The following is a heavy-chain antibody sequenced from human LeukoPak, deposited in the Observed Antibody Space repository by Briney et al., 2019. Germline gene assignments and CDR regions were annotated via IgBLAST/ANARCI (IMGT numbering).Heavy chain of an antibody. D-gene: IGHD3-3*01. V-gene: IGHV3-23*01. Sequence: PGGSLRLSCAASGFTFSSYAMSWVRQAPARGLEWVSSLRGDGETFYGDSVKGRFTLSRDESRNTVYLQMNNLRVEDTAVYFCAKASWVSSADAVLWGQATVVTVSS. CDR1: GFTFSSYA. CDR2: LRGDGET. J-gene: IGHJ4*02. CDR3: AKASWVSSADAVL.